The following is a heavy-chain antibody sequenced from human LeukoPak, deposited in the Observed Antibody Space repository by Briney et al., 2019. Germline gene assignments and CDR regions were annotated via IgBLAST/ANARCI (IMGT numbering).Heavy chain of an antibody. D-gene: IGHD3-22*01. Sequence: VGSLRLSCAASGFTFSSYSMNWVRQAPGKGLEWVSSISSSSSYIYYADSVKGRFTISRDNAKNSLYLQMSSLRAEDTAVYYCARLGSSGYYSGPFDIWGQGTIVTVSS. J-gene: IGHJ3*02. CDR3: ARLGSSGYYSGPFDI. CDR1: GFTFSSYS. CDR2: ISSSSSYI. V-gene: IGHV3-21*01.